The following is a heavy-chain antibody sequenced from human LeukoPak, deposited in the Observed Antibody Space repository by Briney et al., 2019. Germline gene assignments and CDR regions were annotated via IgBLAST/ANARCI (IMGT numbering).Heavy chain of an antibody. CDR3: AKDQSYSGYDLDYGMDV. CDR1: GFTFSNAW. V-gene: IGHV3-23*01. CDR2: ISGSGGRT. D-gene: IGHD5-12*01. Sequence: GGSLRLSCAASGFTFSNAWMSWVRQAPGKGPEWVSDISGSGGRTYYADSVKGRFTISRDNSKNTLYLQMNSLRAEDTAVYYCAKDQSYSGYDLDYGMDVWGQGTTVTVSS. J-gene: IGHJ6*02.